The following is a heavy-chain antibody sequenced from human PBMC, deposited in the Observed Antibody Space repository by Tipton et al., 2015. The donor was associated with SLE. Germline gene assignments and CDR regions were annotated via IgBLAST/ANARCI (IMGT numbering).Heavy chain of an antibody. Sequence: TLSLTCTVSGDSISYYYWSWIRQPPGKGLEWIGYIYYSGSTNYNPSLKSRVTISVDTSRSQFSLKLSSVTATDTAVYYCGRHDYDDNGYYRHYFDYWGQGTLVTVSS. CDR3: GRHDYDDNGYYRHYFDY. D-gene: IGHD3-22*01. CDR1: GDSISYYY. V-gene: IGHV4-59*08. J-gene: IGHJ4*02. CDR2: IYYSGST.